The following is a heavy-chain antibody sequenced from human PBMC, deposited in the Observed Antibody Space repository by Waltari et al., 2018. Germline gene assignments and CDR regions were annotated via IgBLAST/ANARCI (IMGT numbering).Heavy chain of an antibody. CDR3: ARAVVATIRTGGYYYMDV. V-gene: IGHV4-38-2*01. J-gene: IGHJ6*03. D-gene: IGHD5-12*01. CDR2: IYHSGRT. Sequence: QVQLQESGPGLVKPSETLSLTCAVSGYSISSGYYWGWIRQPPGKGLEWIGSIYHSGRTYYNPSLKSRVTISVDTSKNQFSLKLSSVTAADTAVYCCARAVVATIRTGGYYYMDVWGKGTTVTVSS. CDR1: GYSISSGYY.